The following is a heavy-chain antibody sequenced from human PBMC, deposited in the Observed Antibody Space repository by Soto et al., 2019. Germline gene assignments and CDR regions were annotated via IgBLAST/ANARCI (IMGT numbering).Heavy chain of an antibody. D-gene: IGHD3-3*01. J-gene: IGHJ5*02. Sequence: QINLIESGPTLVKPTQTLTLTCTFSGFSLSTSGAAVGWVRQPPGRALEWLALIYWDGDKRYNASLGNRLTITKDSSMNQVVLTLTNVDPADTATYFCAHRATMTIFGLLIDSGIWFDPGGQGTRVIVSS. CDR1: GFSLSTSGAA. CDR2: IYWDGDK. V-gene: IGHV2-5*02. CDR3: AHRATMTIFGLLIDSGIWFDP.